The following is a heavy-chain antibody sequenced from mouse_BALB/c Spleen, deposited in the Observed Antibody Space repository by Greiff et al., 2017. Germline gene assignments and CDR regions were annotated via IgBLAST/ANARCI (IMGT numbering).Heavy chain of an antibody. CDR1: GFTFTDYY. J-gene: IGHJ3*01. CDR3: ARDWDYGNYWFAY. D-gene: IGHD2-1*01. Sequence: EVKLEESGGGLVQPGGSLRLSCATSGFTFTDYYMSWVRQPPGKALEWLGFIRNKANGYTTEYSASVKGRFTISRDNSQSILYLQMNTLRAEDSATYYCARDWDYGNYWFAYWGQGTLVTVSA. V-gene: IGHV7-3*02. CDR2: IRNKANGYTT.